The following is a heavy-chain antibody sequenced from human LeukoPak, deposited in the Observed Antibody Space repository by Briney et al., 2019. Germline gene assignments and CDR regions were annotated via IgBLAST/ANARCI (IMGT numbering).Heavy chain of an antibody. V-gene: IGHV3-11*01. CDR3: ARDRVPVTVPYFDY. CDR2: ISSSGSTI. CDR1: GFTFSSYA. D-gene: IGHD2-2*01. J-gene: IGHJ4*02. Sequence: GGSLRLSCAASGFTFSSYAMSWIRQAPGKGLKWVSYISSSGSTIYYADSVKGRFTISRDNAKNSLYLQMTSLRADDTAVYYCARDRVPVTVPYFDYWGQGTLVTVSS.